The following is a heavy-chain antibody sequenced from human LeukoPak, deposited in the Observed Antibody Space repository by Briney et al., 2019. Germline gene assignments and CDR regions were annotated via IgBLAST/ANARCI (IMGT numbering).Heavy chain of an antibody. J-gene: IGHJ5*02. V-gene: IGHV1-18*01. Sequence: ASVKVSCKASGYTFSSYDISWVRQAPGQGLEWMGWISGYTGNTNYAQNLQGRVTMTTDTSTSTAYMELRSLRSDDTALYYCARSSWFGGRSEWRWFDPWGQGTLVTVSS. D-gene: IGHD3-10*01. CDR3: ARSSWFGGRSEWRWFDP. CDR1: GYTFSSYD. CDR2: ISGYTGNT.